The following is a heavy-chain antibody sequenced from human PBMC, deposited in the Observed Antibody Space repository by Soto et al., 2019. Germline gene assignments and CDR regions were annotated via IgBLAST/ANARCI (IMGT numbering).Heavy chain of an antibody. V-gene: IGHV1-2*02. Sequence: ASVKVSCKASGYTFTGYYMHWVRQAPGQGLEWMGWINPNSGGTNYAQKFQGRVTMTRDTSISTAYMELSRLRSDDTAVYYCARDQGVITFGGVIVWYYYYGMDVWGQGTTVTVSS. J-gene: IGHJ6*02. CDR2: INPNSGGT. D-gene: IGHD3-16*02. CDR3: ARDQGVITFGGVIVWYYYYGMDV. CDR1: GYTFTGYY.